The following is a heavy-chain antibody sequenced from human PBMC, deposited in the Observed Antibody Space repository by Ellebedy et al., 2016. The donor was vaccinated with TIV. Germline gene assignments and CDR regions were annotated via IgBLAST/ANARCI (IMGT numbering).Heavy chain of an antibody. Sequence: SVKVSXXASGGTFSSYAISWVRQAPGQGLEWMGGIIPIFGTANYAQKFQGRVTITADESTSTAYMELSSLRSEDTAVYYCARAVGDYSPFDYWGQGTLVTVSS. CDR2: IIPIFGTA. V-gene: IGHV1-69*13. D-gene: IGHD4-11*01. CDR1: GGTFSSYA. CDR3: ARAVGDYSPFDY. J-gene: IGHJ4*02.